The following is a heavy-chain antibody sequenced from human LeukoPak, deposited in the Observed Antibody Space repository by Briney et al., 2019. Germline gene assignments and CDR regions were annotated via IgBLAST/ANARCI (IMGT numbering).Heavy chain of an antibody. Sequence: SETLSLTCTVSGGSISSYYWSWIRQPAGKGLEWIGRIYTSGSTNYNPSLKSRVTMSVDTSKNQFSLKLSSVTAADTAVYYCARGSFYGSGKLNWFDPWGQGTLVTVSS. V-gene: IGHV4-4*07. CDR2: IYTSGST. CDR1: GGSISSYY. CDR3: ARGSFYGSGKLNWFDP. J-gene: IGHJ5*02. D-gene: IGHD3-10*01.